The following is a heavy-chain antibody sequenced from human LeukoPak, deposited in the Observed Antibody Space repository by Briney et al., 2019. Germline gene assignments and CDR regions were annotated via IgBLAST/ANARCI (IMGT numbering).Heavy chain of an antibody. Sequence: SETLSLTCTVSGGSISSYYWSWIRQPPGKGLEWIGYIYYSGSTNYNPSLTSRVTISVDTSKNQFSLKLSSVTAADTAVYYCARELRYFDWLSYNNWFDPWGQGTLVTVSS. V-gene: IGHV4-4*08. CDR2: IYYSGST. CDR1: GGSISSYY. CDR3: ARELRYFDWLSYNNWFDP. J-gene: IGHJ5*02. D-gene: IGHD3-9*01.